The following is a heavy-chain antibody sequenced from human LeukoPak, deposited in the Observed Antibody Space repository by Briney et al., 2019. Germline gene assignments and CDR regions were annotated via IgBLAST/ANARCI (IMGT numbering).Heavy chain of an antibody. CDR2: ISGSGGST. V-gene: IGHV3-23*01. J-gene: IGHJ5*02. CDR3: AKDMGSGGIRFDP. Sequence: GGSLRLSCAASGFTFSSYAMSWVRQAPGKGLEWVSAISGSGGSTYYADSVKGRVTISRDNSKNTLYLQMNSLRAEDPAVYYCAKDMGSGGIRFDPWGQGTLVTVYS. CDR1: GFTFSSYA. D-gene: IGHD1-26*01.